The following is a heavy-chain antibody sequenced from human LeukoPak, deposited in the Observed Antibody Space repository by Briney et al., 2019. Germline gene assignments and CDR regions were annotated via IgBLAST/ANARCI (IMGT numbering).Heavy chain of an antibody. Sequence: GGSLRLSCAASGFTFSSYDMHWVRQATGKGLEWVSAIGTAGDTYYPASVKGRFTISRENGKSSLYLQINSLSAGDTAVYYCASSPAYSSSWYAIDNWGQGTLVTVSS. D-gene: IGHD6-13*01. V-gene: IGHV3-13*01. J-gene: IGHJ4*02. CDR1: GFTFSSYD. CDR3: ASSPAYSSSWYAIDN. CDR2: IGTAGDT.